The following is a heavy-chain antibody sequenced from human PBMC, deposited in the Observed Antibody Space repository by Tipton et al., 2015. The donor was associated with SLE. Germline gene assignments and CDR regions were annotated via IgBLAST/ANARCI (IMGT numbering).Heavy chain of an antibody. CDR1: GFTFSSYA. CDR3: AKAYSSSWSY. Sequence: GSLRLSCAASGFTFSSYAMSWVRQAPGKGLEWVSIIYSGGSTYYADSVKGRFTISRDNSKNTLFLQMNSLRAEDTALYYCAKAYSSSWSYWGQGTPVTVSS. CDR2: IIYSGGST. V-gene: IGHV3-23*03. D-gene: IGHD6-13*01. J-gene: IGHJ4*02.